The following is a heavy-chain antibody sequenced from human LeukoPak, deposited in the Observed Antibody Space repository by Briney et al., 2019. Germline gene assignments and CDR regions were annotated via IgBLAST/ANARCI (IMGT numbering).Heavy chain of an antibody. Sequence: GGPLRLSCAASGFTFSNYWMNWVRQAPGKGLEWVSSISSSSSYIYYADSVKGRFTISRDNAKNSLYLQMNSLRAEDTAVYYCARVIRTTGNYYYYMDVWGKGTTVTISS. CDR2: ISSSSSYI. CDR3: ARVIRTTGNYYYYMDV. J-gene: IGHJ6*03. D-gene: IGHD4-17*01. CDR1: GFTFSNYW. V-gene: IGHV3-21*01.